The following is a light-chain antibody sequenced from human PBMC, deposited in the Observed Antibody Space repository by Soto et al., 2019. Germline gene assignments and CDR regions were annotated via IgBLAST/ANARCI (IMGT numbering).Light chain of an antibody. CDR2: GAS. CDR3: QQYVALPPT. Sequence: EIVLTQFPGALSLSPGERVTLSCRASQTVSKTYLAWYQQKSGQAPKFLIYGASNRATGIPDRFSGSGSGTDFTLSISRLEPEVFAVYYCQQYVALPPTFGAFTQVEI. J-gene: IGKJ4*01. CDR1: QTVSKTY. V-gene: IGKV3-20*01.